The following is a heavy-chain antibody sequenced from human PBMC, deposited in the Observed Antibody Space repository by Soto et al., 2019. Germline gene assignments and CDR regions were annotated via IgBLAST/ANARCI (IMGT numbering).Heavy chain of an antibody. Sequence: QVQLVQSGAEVKKPGSSVKVSCKASGGTFSSYAISWVRQAPGQGLEWMGGIIPIFGTANYAQKFQGRVTITADESTSTAYMELSSLRSEDTAMYYCARGFRESGSGYYPPGDYWGQGTLVTVSS. V-gene: IGHV1-69*01. J-gene: IGHJ4*02. D-gene: IGHD3-22*01. CDR1: GGTFSSYA. CDR3: ARGFRESGSGYYPPGDY. CDR2: IIPIFGTA.